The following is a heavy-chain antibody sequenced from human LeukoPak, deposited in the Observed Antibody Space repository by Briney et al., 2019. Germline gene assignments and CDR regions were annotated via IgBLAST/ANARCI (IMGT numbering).Heavy chain of an antibody. CDR1: GFTFDDYA. CDR2: ISWNSGSI. V-gene: IGHV3-9*01. Sequence: GGSLRLSCAASGFTFDDYAMHWVRQAPGKGLEWVSGISWNSGSIGYADSVKGRFTISRDNAKNSLYLQMNSLRAEDTALYYCAKDQYYDSSGYSPFDYWGQGTLVTVSS. J-gene: IGHJ4*02. D-gene: IGHD3-22*01. CDR3: AKDQYYDSSGYSPFDY.